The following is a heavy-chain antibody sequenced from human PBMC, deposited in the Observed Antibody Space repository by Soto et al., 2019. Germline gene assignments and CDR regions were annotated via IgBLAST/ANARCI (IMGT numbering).Heavy chain of an antibody. CDR3: ARSGDRSGYWGSDGMDV. V-gene: IGHV4-31*03. CDR2: IYYSGST. J-gene: IGHJ6*02. D-gene: IGHD3-22*01. Sequence: SETLSLTCTVSGGSISSGGYYWSWIRQHPGKGLEWIGYIYYSGSTYYNPSLKSRVTISVDTSKNQFSLKLSSVTAADTAVYYCARSGDRSGYWGSDGMDVWGQGNTVTVS. CDR1: GGSISSGGYY.